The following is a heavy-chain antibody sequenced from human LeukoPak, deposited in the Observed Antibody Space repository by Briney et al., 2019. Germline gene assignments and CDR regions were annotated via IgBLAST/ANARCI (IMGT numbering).Heavy chain of an antibody. V-gene: IGHV6-1*01. J-gene: IGHJ4*02. Sequence: SQTLSLTCALSGDILSSNSVAWQWVRQSRSRGLEWLVRTYYRFEYCMDYVVSVRCLITIKPDTSKNQLSLQLNSVSPEDTAEYYCAKYWEGLDYWGQGTLVTVSS. CDR1: GDILSSNSVA. CDR3: AKYWEGLDY. CDR2: TYYRFEYCM. D-gene: IGHD1-26*01.